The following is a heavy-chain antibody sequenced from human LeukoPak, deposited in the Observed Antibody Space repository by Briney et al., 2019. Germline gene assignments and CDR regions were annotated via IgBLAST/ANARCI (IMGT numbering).Heavy chain of an antibody. J-gene: IGHJ4*02. Sequence: SETLSLTCTVSGGSISSYYWSWIRQPPGKGLEWIGYIYYSGSTNYNPSLKSRVTISVDKSKNKFSLKLSSVTAADTAVYYCARWVAAARHDYWGQGTLVTVSS. V-gene: IGHV4-59*08. CDR2: IYYSGST. CDR3: ARWVAAARHDY. CDR1: GGSISSYY. D-gene: IGHD6-13*01.